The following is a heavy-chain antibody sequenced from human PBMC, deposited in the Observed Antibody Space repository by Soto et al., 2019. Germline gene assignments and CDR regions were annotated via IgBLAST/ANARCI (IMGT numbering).Heavy chain of an antibody. J-gene: IGHJ4*02. V-gene: IGHV4-31*03. CDR2: IYYSGST. CDR3: ARAVVVVASGPLFDY. D-gene: IGHD2-15*01. CDR1: GGSISSGGYY. Sequence: SWETLSLTCTVSGGSISSGGYYWSWIRQHPGKGLEWIGYIYYSGSTYYNPSLKSRVTISVDTSKNQFSLKLSSVTAADTAVYYCARAVVVVASGPLFDYWGQGTLVTVSS.